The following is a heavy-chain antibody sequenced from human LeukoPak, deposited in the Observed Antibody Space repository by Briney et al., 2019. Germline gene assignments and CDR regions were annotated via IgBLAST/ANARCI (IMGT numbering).Heavy chain of an antibody. D-gene: IGHD6-13*01. CDR3: ERWIAAAGRRYYYYGMDV. CDR2: IYTSGST. V-gene: IGHV4-4*07. CDR1: GGSISSYY. J-gene: IGHJ6*02. Sequence: SETLSLTCTVSGGSISSYYWSWIRQPAGKGLEWIGRIYTSGSTNYNPSLKSRVTMSVDTSKNQFSLKLSSVTAADTAVYYCERWIAAAGRRYYYYGMDVWGQGTTVTVPS.